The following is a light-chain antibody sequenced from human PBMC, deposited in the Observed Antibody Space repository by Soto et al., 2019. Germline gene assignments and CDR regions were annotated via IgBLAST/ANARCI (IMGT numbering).Light chain of an antibody. CDR1: SSDVGAYNS. CDR2: DVS. J-gene: IGLJ1*01. Sequence: QSVLTQPASVSGSPGQSITISCTGTSSDVGAYNSVSWYQQHPGKAPKLIIYDVSTRPSGISDRFSGSKSGNTASLTISGLQAEDDSDYYCSSYTTSVTYVFGTGTKLTVL. V-gene: IGLV2-14*01. CDR3: SSYTTSVTYV.